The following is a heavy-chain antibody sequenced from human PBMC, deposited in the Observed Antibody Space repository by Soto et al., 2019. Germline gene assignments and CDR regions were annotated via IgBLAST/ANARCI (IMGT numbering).Heavy chain of an antibody. D-gene: IGHD2-15*01. CDR1: GYTFTSYD. J-gene: IGHJ6*02. Sequence: GASVKVSCKASGYTFTSYDINWVRQATGQGLEWMGWMNPNSGNTGYAQKFQGRVTMTRNTSISTAYMELSSLRSEDTAVYYCARGGRCSGGSCYPTKNRNYYYYGMDVWGQGTTVTVS. CDR3: ARGGRCSGGSCYPTKNRNYYYYGMDV. CDR2: MNPNSGNT. V-gene: IGHV1-8*01.